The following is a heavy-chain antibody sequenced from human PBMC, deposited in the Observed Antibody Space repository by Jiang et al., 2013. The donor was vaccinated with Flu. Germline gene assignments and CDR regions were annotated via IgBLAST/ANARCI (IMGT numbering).Heavy chain of an antibody. D-gene: IGHD6-13*01. V-gene: IGHV6-1*01. CDR2: TYYRSKWYN. Sequence: RQSPSRGLEWLGRTYYRSKWYNDYAVSVKSRITINPDTSKNQFXLQLNSVTPEDTAVYYCARDRGLGIAAAGPFDPWGQGTLVTVSS. CDR3: ARDRGLGIAAAGPFDP. J-gene: IGHJ5*02.